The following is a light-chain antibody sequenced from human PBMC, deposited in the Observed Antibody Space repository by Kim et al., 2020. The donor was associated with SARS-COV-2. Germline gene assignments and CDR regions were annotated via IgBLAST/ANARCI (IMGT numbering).Light chain of an antibody. Sequence: EIVLTQSPGTLSLSPGERATLSCRASQSVRSSFLAWYQQKPGQAPRLLIYGASTRTTGIPDRFSGSGSGTDFTLTISRLEPEDFAVDYCQQYGSAPPFTFGPGTKVDIK. J-gene: IGKJ3*01. CDR3: QQYGSAPPFT. CDR1: QSVRSSF. V-gene: IGKV3-20*01. CDR2: GAS.